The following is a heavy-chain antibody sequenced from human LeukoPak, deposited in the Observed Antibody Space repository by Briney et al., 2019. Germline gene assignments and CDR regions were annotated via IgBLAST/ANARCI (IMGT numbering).Heavy chain of an antibody. CDR3: ARHVIDTSGYYLDYFDY. J-gene: IGHJ4*02. CDR2: IYYSGST. Sequence: SETLSLTCTVSGGSISGSGYYWGWIRQPPGKGLEWIGSIYYSGSTYYNPSLKSRVTISVDTSKNQFSLKLSSVTAADTAVYYCARHVIDTSGYYLDYFDYWGQGTLVTVSS. V-gene: IGHV4-39*01. CDR1: GGSISGSGYY. D-gene: IGHD3-22*01.